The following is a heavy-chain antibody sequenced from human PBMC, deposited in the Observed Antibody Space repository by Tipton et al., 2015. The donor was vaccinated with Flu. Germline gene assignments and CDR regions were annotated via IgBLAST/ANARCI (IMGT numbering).Heavy chain of an antibody. CDR2: IYYSGST. CDR1: GGSISSSSYY. D-gene: IGHD1-26*01. CDR3: ARDVIPHVPGATRGNWFDP. V-gene: IGHV4-39*07. J-gene: IGHJ5*02. Sequence: TLSLTCTVSGGSISSSSYYWGWIRQPPGKGLEWIGSIYYSGSTYYNPSLKSRVTISVDTSKNQFSLKLSSVTAAETAVYYCARDVIPHVPGATRGNWFDPWGQGTLVTVSS.